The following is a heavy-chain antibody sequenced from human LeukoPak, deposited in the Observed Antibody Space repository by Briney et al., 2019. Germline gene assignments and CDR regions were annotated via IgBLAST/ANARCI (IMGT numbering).Heavy chain of an antibody. Sequence: GGSLRLSCAASGFIFSSYGMHWVRQAPGKGLEWVAVISYDGSHKFYADSVKGRFTISRDSSKNTLYLQMNSLRIEDTAVYYCAKETLAAAAYFAMDVWGQGTTVTVSS. CDR3: AKETLAAAAYFAMDV. CDR2: ISYDGSHK. D-gene: IGHD6-13*01. V-gene: IGHV3-30*18. J-gene: IGHJ6*02. CDR1: GFIFSSYG.